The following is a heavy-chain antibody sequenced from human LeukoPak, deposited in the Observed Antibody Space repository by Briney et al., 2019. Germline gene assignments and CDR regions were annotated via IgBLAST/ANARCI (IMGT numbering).Heavy chain of an antibody. J-gene: IGHJ5*02. CDR3: TTKLGPWFGEFDP. D-gene: IGHD3-10*01. CDR1: GFTFSNAW. V-gene: IGHV3-15*01. CDR2: IKSKTDGGTT. Sequence: GGSLRLSCAASGFTFSNAWMSWVRQAPGKGLEWVGRIKSKTDGGTTDYAAPVRGRFTISRDDSKNTLYLQMNSLKTEDTAVYYCTTKLGPWFGEFDPWGQGTLVTVSS.